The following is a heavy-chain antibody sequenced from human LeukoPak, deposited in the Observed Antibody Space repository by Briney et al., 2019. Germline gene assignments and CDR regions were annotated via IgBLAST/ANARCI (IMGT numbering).Heavy chain of an antibody. CDR3: ARGLKNYYYYGTDV. CDR1: GDSVSSNSAA. CDR2: TYYRSKWYN. V-gene: IGHV6-1*01. Sequence: SQTLSLTCAISGDSVSSNSAAWNWIRQSPSRGLEWLGRTYYRSKWYNDYAVSVKSRVTINPDTSKNQFPLQLNSVTPEDTAVYYCARGLKNYYYYGTDVWGKGTTVTVSS. J-gene: IGHJ6*04.